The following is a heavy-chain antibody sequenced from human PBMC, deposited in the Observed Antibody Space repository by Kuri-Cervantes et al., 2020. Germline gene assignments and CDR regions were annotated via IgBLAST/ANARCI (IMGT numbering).Heavy chain of an antibody. V-gene: IGHV3-30*03. J-gene: IGHJ5*02. CDR2: ISYDGSNK. CDR1: GFTFSSYG. Sequence: GESLKISCAASGFTFSSYGMHWVRQAPGKGLEWVAVISYDGSNKYYADSVKGRFTISRDNSKNTLYLQMNSLRAEDTAVYYCASQQQLVPTISWFDPWGQGTLVTVSS. D-gene: IGHD6-13*01. CDR3: ASQQQLVPTISWFDP.